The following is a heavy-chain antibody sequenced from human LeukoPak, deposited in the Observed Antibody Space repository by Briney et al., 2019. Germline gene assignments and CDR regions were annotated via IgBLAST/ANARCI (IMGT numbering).Heavy chain of an antibody. Sequence: ASVKVSCKASGYTFTGYYMHWVRQAPGQGLEWMGRINPNSGDTKCAQKFQGRVAMTRDTSINTAYMDLSSLRSDDTAVYYCAPLTGGYFDYWGQGTLVTVSS. CDR1: GYTFTGYY. D-gene: IGHD2-8*02. V-gene: IGHV1-2*06. CDR3: APLTGGYFDY. CDR2: INPNSGDT. J-gene: IGHJ4*02.